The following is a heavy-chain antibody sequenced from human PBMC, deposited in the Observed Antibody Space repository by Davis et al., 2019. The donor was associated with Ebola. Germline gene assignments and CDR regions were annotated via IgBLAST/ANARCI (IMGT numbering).Heavy chain of an antibody. CDR3: ARVYNWGFDF. Sequence: GGSLRLSCVASGLDFVNYAMFWVRQAPGKGLEWVAYISGGYTYYAESVKGRFTISRDSAKDSLYLHMDSLRDDDTAVYYCARVYNWGFDFWGQGTLVTVSS. CDR1: GLDFVNYA. D-gene: IGHD1-20*01. CDR2: ISGGYT. V-gene: IGHV3-48*02. J-gene: IGHJ4*02.